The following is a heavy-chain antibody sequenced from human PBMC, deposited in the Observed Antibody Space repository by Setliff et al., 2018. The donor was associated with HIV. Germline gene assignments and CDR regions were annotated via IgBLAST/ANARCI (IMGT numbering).Heavy chain of an antibody. CDR2: INWDGATT. CDR1: GFTFDDYT. CDR3: AGETTSGWSDMDF. Sequence: GGSLRLSCAASGFTFDDYTMHWVRQAPGKGLEWVSLINWDGATTYYADSVKGRFTISRDNSKNSLYLQMISLTIEDAALYYCAGETTSGWSDMDFWGRGTLVTVSS. V-gene: IGHV3-43*01. D-gene: IGHD2-2*01. J-gene: IGHJ4*02.